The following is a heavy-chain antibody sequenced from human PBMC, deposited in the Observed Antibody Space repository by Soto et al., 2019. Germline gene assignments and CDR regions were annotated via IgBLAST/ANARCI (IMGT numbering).Heavy chain of an antibody. J-gene: IGHJ6*03. V-gene: IGHV4-34*01. CDR2: INHSGST. Sequence: QVQLQQWGAGLLKPSETLSLTCAVYGGSFSGYYWSWIRQPPGKGLEWIGEINHSGSTNYNPSLKSRVTISVDTSKNQFSRKLSSVTAADTAVYYCARGIPAPNYYYYMDVWGKGTTVTVSS. CDR3: ARGIPAPNYYYYMDV. CDR1: GGSFSGYY. D-gene: IGHD2-2*01.